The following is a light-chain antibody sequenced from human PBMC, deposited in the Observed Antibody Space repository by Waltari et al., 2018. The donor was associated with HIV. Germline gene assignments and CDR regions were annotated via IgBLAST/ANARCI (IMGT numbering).Light chain of an antibody. CDR1: DSNIGSNY. CDR2: KNN. CDR3: ASWDDNLNSWV. J-gene: IGLJ3*02. Sequence: QSVVTQPPSASGTPGQRVTISCSGSDSNIGSNYVYWYQDLPGTAPKLLIYKNNQRSSGVPDRFSGSKSDTSASLAISGLRSEDEADYYRASWDDNLNSWVFGGGTKLTVL. V-gene: IGLV1-47*01.